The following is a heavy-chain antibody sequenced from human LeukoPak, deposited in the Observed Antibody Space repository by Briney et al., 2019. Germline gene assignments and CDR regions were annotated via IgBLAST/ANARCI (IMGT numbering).Heavy chain of an antibody. CDR1: AFTFSDYS. D-gene: IGHD3-3*01. V-gene: IGHV3-48*01. CDR2: ISGRRSTI. J-gene: IGHJ4*02. CDR3: AKDRRSGSYDANNYFDS. Sequence: GGSLRLPCAASAFTFSDYSMNWVRQAPGKGLEWISYISGRRSTIYYADSVSGRFTISRDTAKNSMYLQMNSLRAEDTAVYYCAKDRRSGSYDANNYFDSWGRGTLATVSS.